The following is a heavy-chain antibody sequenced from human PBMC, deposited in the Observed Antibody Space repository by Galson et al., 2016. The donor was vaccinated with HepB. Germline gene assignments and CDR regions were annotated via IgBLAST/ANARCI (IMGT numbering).Heavy chain of an antibody. V-gene: IGHV3-23*01. J-gene: IGHJ4*02. CDR1: GFNFSRYV. CDR3: ARSYYHDLGTYYMDPH. D-gene: IGHD3-10*01. CDR2: IIGSGATT. Sequence: SLRLSCAASGFNFSRYVMAWVRQSPGKGLEWVSGIIGSGATTFYADSLEGRFTISRDNSRNTLDLQINSLRAEDTAVYYCARSYYHDLGTYYMDPHWGQGALDTVSS.